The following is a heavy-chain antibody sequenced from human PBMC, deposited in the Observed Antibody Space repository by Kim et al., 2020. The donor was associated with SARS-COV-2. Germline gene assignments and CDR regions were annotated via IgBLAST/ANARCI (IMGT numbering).Heavy chain of an antibody. D-gene: IGHD1-20*01. Sequence: SETLSLTCAVYGGSFSGYYWSWIRQPPGKGLEWIGEINHSGSTNYNPSLKSRVTISVDTSKNQFSLKLSSVTAADTAVYYCARGLTLITGKYYFDYWGQG. CDR2: INHSGST. J-gene: IGHJ4*02. CDR1: GGSFSGYY. CDR3: ARGLTLITGKYYFDY. V-gene: IGHV4-34*01.